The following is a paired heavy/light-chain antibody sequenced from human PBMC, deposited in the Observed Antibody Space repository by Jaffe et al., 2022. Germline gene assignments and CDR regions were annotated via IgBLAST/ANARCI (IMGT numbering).Heavy chain of an antibody. J-gene: IGHJ4*02. D-gene: IGHD5-12*01. V-gene: IGHV3-7*05. CDR2: IREDGGET. CDR3: ARAKRGYSGFDVSEY. CDR1: GFSFSSYW. Sequence: EVHLVESGGGLVQPGGSLRLSCATSGFSFSSYWMSWVRQAPGKGLEWVANIREDGGETYYVDSVKGRFTISRDNANSSIYLHLKSVRADDTALYFCARAKRGYSGFDVSEYWGRGTLVAVSS.
Light chain of an antibody. CDR1: QSVLYSSNNKNY. Sequence: DIVMTQSPDSLAVSLGERATINCKSSQSVLYSSNNKNYLAWYQQKPGQPPKLLIYWASARDSGVPDRFSGSGSGTNFTLTITSVQAEDVAVYYCQQYFSNQYTFGQGTKLEIK. J-gene: IGKJ2*01. CDR2: WAS. CDR3: QQYFSNQYT. V-gene: IGKV4-1*01.